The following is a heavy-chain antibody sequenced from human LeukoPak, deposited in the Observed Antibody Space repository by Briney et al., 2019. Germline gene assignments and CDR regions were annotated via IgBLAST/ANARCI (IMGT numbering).Heavy chain of an antibody. CDR1: GGSISSSSYY. D-gene: IGHD4-17*01. J-gene: IGHJ4*02. CDR2: IYYSGST. V-gene: IGHV4-39*07. Sequence: SETLSLTCTVSGGSISSSSYYWGWIRQPPGKGLEWIGSIYYSGSTYYNPSLKSRVTISVDTSKNQFSLKLSSVTAADTAVYYCARDRVPYGDYPNYFDYWGQGTLVTVSS. CDR3: ARDRVPYGDYPNYFDY.